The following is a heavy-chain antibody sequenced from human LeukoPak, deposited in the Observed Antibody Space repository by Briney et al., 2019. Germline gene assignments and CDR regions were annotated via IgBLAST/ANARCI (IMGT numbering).Heavy chain of an antibody. V-gene: IGHV4-39*07. Sequence: GWXXQXPXXXXEWIGSIYYSGSTXXNPSLKGRITISVXTXXNQFSLKLSAVTAADTAVYXXXXXXGXXXXXFXXYWXQGTLVTVSS. J-gene: IGHJ4*02. CDR3: XXXXGXXXXXFXXY. CDR2: IYYSGST.